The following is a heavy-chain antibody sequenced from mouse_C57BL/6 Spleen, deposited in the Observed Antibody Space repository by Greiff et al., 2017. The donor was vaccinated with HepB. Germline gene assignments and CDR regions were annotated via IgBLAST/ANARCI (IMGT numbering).Heavy chain of an antibody. CDR1: GYTFTSYW. CDR2: IYPGDGDT. D-gene: IGHD1-1*01. V-gene: IGHV1-80*01. CDR3: ARAPLCGSSYDFDY. J-gene: IGHJ2*01. Sequence: VQLQQPGAELVRPGSSVKLSCKASGYTFTSYWMHWVKQRPGKGLEWIGQIYPGDGDTNYNGKFKGKATLTADKSSSTAYMQLSSLTSEDSAVYFCARAPLCGSSYDFDYWGQGTTLTVSS.